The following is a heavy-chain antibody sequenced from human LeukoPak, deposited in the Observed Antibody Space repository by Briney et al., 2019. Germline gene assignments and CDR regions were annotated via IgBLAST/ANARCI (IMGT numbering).Heavy chain of an antibody. CDR3: ARGPTMKMDV. CDR2: ISSSGSTI. Sequence: PGGSLRLSCAASGFTFSSYEINWVRQAPGKGLEWVSYISSSGSTIYYADSVKGRFTISRDNAKNSLYLQMNSLRAEDTAVYYCARGPTMKMDVWGKGTTVTVSS. V-gene: IGHV3-48*03. J-gene: IGHJ6*04. D-gene: IGHD3-22*01. CDR1: GFTFSSYE.